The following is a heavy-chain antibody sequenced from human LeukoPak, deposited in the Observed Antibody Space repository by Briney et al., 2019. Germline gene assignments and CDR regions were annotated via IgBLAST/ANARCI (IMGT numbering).Heavy chain of an antibody. J-gene: IGHJ4*02. CDR3: AAGSSVDCSRTSCPPTDY. CDR1: GFTFSNSA. V-gene: IGHV3-30-3*01. D-gene: IGHD2-2*01. Sequence: GGSLRLSCAASGFTFSNSAMHWVRQAPGKGLEWVALISFDGNNIYYADSVKGRFTVSRDNSKNTVYVQMSSLRGDDSGVYYCAAGSSVDCSRTSCPPTDYWGQGTLVTVSS. CDR2: ISFDGNNI.